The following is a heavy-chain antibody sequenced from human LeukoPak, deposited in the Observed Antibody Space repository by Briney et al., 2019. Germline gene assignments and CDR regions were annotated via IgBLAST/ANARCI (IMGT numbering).Heavy chain of an antibody. Sequence: ASVKVSCKASGGTFSSYALSWVRQAPGQGLEWMGGIIPIFGTANYAQKFQGRVTITTDESTNTAYMELSSLRSEDTAVYFCAREQRGGLSANLAGLFATYYTYYYMDVWGRGTTVTVSS. CDR1: GGTFSSYA. V-gene: IGHV1-69*05. CDR3: AREQRGGLSANLAGLFATYYTYYYMDV. J-gene: IGHJ6*03. D-gene: IGHD3-3*01. CDR2: IIPIFGTA.